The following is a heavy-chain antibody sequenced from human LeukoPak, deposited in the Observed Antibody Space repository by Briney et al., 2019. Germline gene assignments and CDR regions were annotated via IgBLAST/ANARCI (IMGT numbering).Heavy chain of an antibody. D-gene: IGHD6-13*01. J-gene: IGHJ4*02. CDR3: ARAGIGDGGYYFDY. V-gene: IGHV4-59*01. CDR1: GGSISSYY. CDR2: IYYSGST. Sequence: PSETLSLTCTVSGGSISSYYWSWIRQPPGKGLEWIGYIYYSGSTNYNPSLKSRVTISVDTSKNQFSLKLSSVTAADTAVYYCARAGIGDGGYYFDYWGQGTLVTVSS.